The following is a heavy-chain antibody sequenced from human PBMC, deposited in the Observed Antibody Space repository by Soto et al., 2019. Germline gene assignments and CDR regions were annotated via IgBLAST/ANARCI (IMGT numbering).Heavy chain of an antibody. CDR1: GGSVSSSSYS. D-gene: IGHD2-2*01. CDR2: IYYSENT. CDR3: ARLNGYCISTNCHGYYGMDV. Sequence: TSETLSLTCTVSGGSVSSSSYSWGWIRQPPGKGLEWIGTIYYSENTYYNPSLMSRVTISVDTSKNQFSLKLSSVTAADTAVYYCARLNGYCISTNCHGYYGMDVWGQGTTVTVSS. V-gene: IGHV4-39*01. J-gene: IGHJ6*02.